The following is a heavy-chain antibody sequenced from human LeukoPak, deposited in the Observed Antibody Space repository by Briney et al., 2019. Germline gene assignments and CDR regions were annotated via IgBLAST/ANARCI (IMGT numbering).Heavy chain of an antibody. CDR1: GYTFTSQG. Sequence: GASVKVSFKASGYTFTSQGISWARQAPGQGLEWMGWISAYNGNTNYAQKLQGRVTMTTGTSTSTAYMELRSLRSDDTAVYYCARVSGIAALNELYYFDYWGQGTLVTVSS. CDR2: ISAYNGNT. J-gene: IGHJ4*02. D-gene: IGHD6-13*01. CDR3: ARVSGIAALNELYYFDY. V-gene: IGHV1-18*01.